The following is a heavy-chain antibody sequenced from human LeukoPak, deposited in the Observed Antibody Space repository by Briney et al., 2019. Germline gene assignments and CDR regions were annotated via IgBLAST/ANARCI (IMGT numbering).Heavy chain of an antibody. Sequence: GGSLRLSCAASGFTFSSYAMMWVRQAPGKGLEWVSSIDSTSSFIYYADSLKGRFTVSRDNAKNSLYLQMNSLRAEDTAVYYCARDFCDHWGHGTLVTVSS. CDR3: ARDFCDH. V-gene: IGHV3-21*01. J-gene: IGHJ5*02. CDR2: IDSTSSFI. D-gene: IGHD3-3*01. CDR1: GFTFSSYA.